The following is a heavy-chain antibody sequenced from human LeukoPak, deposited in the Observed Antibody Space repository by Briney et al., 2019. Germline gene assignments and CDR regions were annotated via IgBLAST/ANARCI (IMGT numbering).Heavy chain of an antibody. CDR2: IHSDGSTI. V-gene: IGHV3-74*01. D-gene: IGHD3-3*01. CDR1: GITVSKYW. CDR3: ARVVGYDFWSGYYGYYYGMDV. J-gene: IGHJ6*02. Sequence: GGSLRLSCAVSGITVSKYWMHWVRQVPGKGLVWVSRIHSDGSTIYYADSVKGRFTISRDNAKNSLYLQMNSLRAEDTAVYYCARVVGYDFWSGYYGYYYGMDVWGQGTTVTVSS.